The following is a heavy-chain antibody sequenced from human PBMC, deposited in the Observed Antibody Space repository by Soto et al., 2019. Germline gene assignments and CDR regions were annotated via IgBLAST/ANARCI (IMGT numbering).Heavy chain of an antibody. CDR1: GGSISSYY. D-gene: IGHD4-17*01. J-gene: IGHJ3*02. CDR3: ARRNQYGDYDAFDI. CDR2: IYTSGST. Sequence: ETLSLTCTVSGGSISSYYWSWIRQPAGKGLEWIGRIYTSGSTNYNPSLKSRVTMSVDTSKNQFSLKLSSVTAADTAVYYCARRNQYGDYDAFDIWGQGTMVTVSS. V-gene: IGHV4-4*07.